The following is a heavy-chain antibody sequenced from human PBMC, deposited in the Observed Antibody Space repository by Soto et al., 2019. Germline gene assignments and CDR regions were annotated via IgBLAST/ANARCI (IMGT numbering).Heavy chain of an antibody. D-gene: IGHD3-22*01. CDR2: ISGSGGST. Sequence: GGSLRLSCAASGFTFSSYAMSWFRQAPGKGLEWVSAISGSGGSTYYADSVKGRFTISRDNSKNTLYLQMNSLRAEDTAVYYSANYYYDSSGYPVITYGMDVWSQGTTVTGSS. CDR1: GFTFSSYA. CDR3: ANYYYDSSGYPVITYGMDV. J-gene: IGHJ6*02. V-gene: IGHV3-23*01.